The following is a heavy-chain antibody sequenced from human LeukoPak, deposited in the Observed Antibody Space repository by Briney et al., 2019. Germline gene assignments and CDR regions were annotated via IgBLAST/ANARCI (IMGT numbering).Heavy chain of an antibody. CDR3: ARGENRHGEGDIVVVPAVN. CDR2: IYYSGST. D-gene: IGHD2-2*01. J-gene: IGHJ4*02. V-gene: IGHV4-30-4*01. Sequence: SETLSLTCTVSGGSISSGDYYWSWIRQPPGKGLEWIGYIYYSGSTYYNPSLKSRVTISVDTSKNQFSLKLSSVTAADTAVYCCARGENRHGEGDIVVVPAVNWGQGTLVTVSS. CDR1: GGSISSGDYY.